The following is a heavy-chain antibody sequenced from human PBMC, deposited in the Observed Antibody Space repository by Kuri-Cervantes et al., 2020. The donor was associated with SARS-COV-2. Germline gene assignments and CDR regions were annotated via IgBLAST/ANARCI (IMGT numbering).Heavy chain of an antibody. Sequence: GGSLRLSCAASGFTFSSYGMHWVRQAPGKGLEWVAVISYDGSNKYYADSVKGRFTISRDNSKNTLYLQMNSLRAGDTAVYYCAREMRMGVAVREVGMDVWGQGTTVTVSS. D-gene: IGHD2-15*01. CDR2: ISYDGSNK. CDR1: GFTFSSYG. CDR3: AREMRMGVAVREVGMDV. V-gene: IGHV3-30*03. J-gene: IGHJ6*02.